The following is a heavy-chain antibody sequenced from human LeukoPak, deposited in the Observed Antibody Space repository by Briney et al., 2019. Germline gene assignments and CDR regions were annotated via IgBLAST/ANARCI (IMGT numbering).Heavy chain of an antibody. Sequence: GGSLRLSCSGSGFTFSSYGMHWVRQAPGKGLEWVSLISGDGGSTYYADSVKGRFTISRDDSKNSLYLQMNSLRTEDTALYYCGYSSSWYTFDYWGQGTLVTVSS. J-gene: IGHJ4*02. V-gene: IGHV3-43*02. D-gene: IGHD6-13*01. CDR1: GFTFSSYG. CDR2: ISGDGGST. CDR3: GYSSSWYTFDY.